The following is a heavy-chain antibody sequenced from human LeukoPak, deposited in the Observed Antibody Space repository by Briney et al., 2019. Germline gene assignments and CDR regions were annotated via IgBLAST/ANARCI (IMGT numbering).Heavy chain of an antibody. Sequence: PGGSLRLSCGASGFTFSNYNMNWVRQAPGEGLEWVSSINSRSTYIFYADSVMGRFTISRDNAKNSLFLQMNSLRAADTAVYYCARDETNGFDSWGQGTLVTVSS. CDR2: INSRSTYI. V-gene: IGHV3-21*01. J-gene: IGHJ5*01. D-gene: IGHD1-14*01. CDR1: GFTFSNYN. CDR3: ARDETNGFDS.